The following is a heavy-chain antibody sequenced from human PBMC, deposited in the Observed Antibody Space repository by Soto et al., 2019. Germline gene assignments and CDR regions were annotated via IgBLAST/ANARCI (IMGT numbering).Heavy chain of an antibody. CDR3: ARDEYSSSYRDWFDP. J-gene: IGHJ5*02. CDR1: GGAFSGYY. CDR2: INHSGST. D-gene: IGHD6-6*01. V-gene: IGHV4-34*01. Sequence: PSGTPSPPCAVFGGAFSGYYLSLIPPPPGKGLEWIGEINHSGSTNYNPSLKSRVTISVDTSKNQFSLKLSSVTAADTAVYYCARDEYSSSYRDWFDPWGQGTLVTVSS.